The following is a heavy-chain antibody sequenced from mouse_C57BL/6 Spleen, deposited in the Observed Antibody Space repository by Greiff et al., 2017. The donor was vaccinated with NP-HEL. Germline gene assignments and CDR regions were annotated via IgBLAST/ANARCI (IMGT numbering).Heavy chain of an antibody. CDR3: TTEYYGSSHWYFDV. CDR2: IDPENGDT. Sequence: VQLKQSGAELVRPGASVKLSCTASGFNIKDDYMHWVKQRPEQGLEWIGWIDPENGDTEYASKFQGKATITADTSSNTAYLQLSSLTSEDTAVYYCTTEYYGSSHWYFDVWGTGTTVTVSS. D-gene: IGHD1-1*01. CDR1: GFNIKDDY. V-gene: IGHV14-4*01. J-gene: IGHJ1*03.